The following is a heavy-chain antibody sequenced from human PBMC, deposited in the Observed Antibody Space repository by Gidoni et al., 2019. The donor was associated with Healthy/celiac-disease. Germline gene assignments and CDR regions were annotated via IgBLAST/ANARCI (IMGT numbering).Heavy chain of an antibody. D-gene: IGHD5-12*01. J-gene: IGHJ4*02. Sequence: QVQLVESGGGVVQPGRSLRLSCAASGFTFRSYAMHWVRQAPGKGLEWVAVISYDGSNKYYADSVKGRFTISRDNSKNTLYLQMNSLRAEDTAVYYCASGGWLRVVGPYYFDYWGQGTLVTVSS. CDR3: ASGGWLRVVGPYYFDY. V-gene: IGHV3-30-3*01. CDR2: ISYDGSNK. CDR1: GFTFRSYA.